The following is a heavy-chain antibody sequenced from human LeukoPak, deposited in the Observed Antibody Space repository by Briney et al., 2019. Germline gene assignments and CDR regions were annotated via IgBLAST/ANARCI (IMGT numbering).Heavy chain of an antibody. CDR1: GGSMSSGGYY. CDR2: IYFSGGT. V-gene: IGHV4-31*03. CDR3: ARGSVVMGLDY. D-gene: IGHD4-23*01. Sequence: SQTLSLTCSVSGGSMSSGGYYWTWIRQHPGTGLEWIGYIYFSGGTYYNPSLKSRVTISVDTSKSQFSLKLSSVTAADTAVYYCARGSVVMGLDYWGQGTLVTVSS. J-gene: IGHJ4*02.